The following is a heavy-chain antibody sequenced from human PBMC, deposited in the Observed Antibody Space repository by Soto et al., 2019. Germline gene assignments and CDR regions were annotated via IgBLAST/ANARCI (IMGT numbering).Heavy chain of an antibody. D-gene: IGHD3-3*01. CDR3: ARDRRGYDFWSGYYNGRYYYGMDV. CDR2: IYSGGST. Sequence: XVCLRLSCAASGFTFSSNYMSWVRQAPGKGLEWVSVIYSGGSTYYADSVKGRFTISRDNSKNTLYLQMNSLRAEDTAVYYCARDRRGYDFWSGYYNGRYYYGMDVWGQGTTVTVSS. CDR1: GFTFSSNY. V-gene: IGHV3-53*01. J-gene: IGHJ6*02.